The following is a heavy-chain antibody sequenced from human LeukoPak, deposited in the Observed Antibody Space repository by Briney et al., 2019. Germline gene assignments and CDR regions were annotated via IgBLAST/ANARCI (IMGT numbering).Heavy chain of an antibody. V-gene: IGHV1-2*02. D-gene: IGHD5-18*01. CDR1: GYTFTSYG. Sequence: ASVKVSCKASGYTFTSYGISWVRQAPGQGLEWMGWINPNSGGTNYAQKFQGRVTMTRDTSISTAYMELSRLRSDDTAVYYCARVGRRYSYGTLDYWGQGTLVTVSS. CDR2: INPNSGGT. CDR3: ARVGRRYSYGTLDY. J-gene: IGHJ4*02.